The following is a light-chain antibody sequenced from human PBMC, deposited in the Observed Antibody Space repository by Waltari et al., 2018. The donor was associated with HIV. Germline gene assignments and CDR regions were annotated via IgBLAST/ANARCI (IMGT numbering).Light chain of an antibody. CDR1: QNVDRY. Sequence: DIQMTQSPSSLSASVAARVTIPCRASQNVDRYVHWYQQKPGKAPKLLIYAASSLQSGVPSRCSGSGSGTEFTLTITSLQPEDFATYYCQQSYNTPPFTFGPGTKVDIK. J-gene: IGKJ3*01. CDR2: AAS. V-gene: IGKV1-39*01. CDR3: QQSYNTPPFT.